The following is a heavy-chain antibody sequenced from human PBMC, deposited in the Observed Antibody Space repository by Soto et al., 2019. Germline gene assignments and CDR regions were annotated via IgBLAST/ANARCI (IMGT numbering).Heavy chain of an antibody. D-gene: IGHD1-26*01. CDR1: GFPFSSYA. V-gene: IGHV3-23*01. J-gene: IGHJ2*01. CDR2: IHGGGDYT. Sequence: EVQVLESGGGLVQPGGSLRLSCAASGFPFSSYAMRWVRQAPGKGLEWVSTIHGGGDYTNYTDSVKGRFTISRDNSRNTVYLQMNSLRAEDTALYYCAKNRGSGSYTNWNFDVWGRGTLVTVSS. CDR3: AKNRGSGSYTNWNFDV.